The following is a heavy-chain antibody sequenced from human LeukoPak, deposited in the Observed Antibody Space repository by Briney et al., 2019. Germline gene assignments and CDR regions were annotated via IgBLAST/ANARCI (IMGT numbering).Heavy chain of an antibody. CDR3: ARDYVGDNWFDP. CDR1: GYTFTGYY. V-gene: IGHV1-2*02. J-gene: IGHJ5*02. D-gene: IGHD3-16*01. CDR2: ISPNIGGT. Sequence: ASVTVSCKASGYTFTGYYIHWVRQAPGQGLEWMGWISPNIGGTNYAQKFQGRVTMTRDTSISTAYMELSRLRYDDTAVYYCARDYVGDNWFDPWGQGTLVTVSS.